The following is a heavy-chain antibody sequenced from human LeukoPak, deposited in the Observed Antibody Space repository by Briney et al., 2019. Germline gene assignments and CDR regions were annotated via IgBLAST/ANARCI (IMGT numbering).Heavy chain of an antibody. CDR3: AKHYMGSSYNHGLDS. D-gene: IGHD3-10*01. CDR2: IYYSGST. Sequence: SETLSLTCTVSAGSISSSSYSWGWIRQPPGKGLEWIGSIYYSGSTYYNPSLKSRVTISVDTSKNQFSLKLSSVTAADTALYYCAKHYMGSSYNHGLDSWGQGILVTVSS. CDR1: AGSISSSSYS. V-gene: IGHV4-39*01. J-gene: IGHJ4*02.